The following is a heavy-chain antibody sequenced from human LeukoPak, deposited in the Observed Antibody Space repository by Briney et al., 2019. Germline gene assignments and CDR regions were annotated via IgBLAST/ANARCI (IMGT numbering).Heavy chain of an antibody. Sequence: GGSLRLSCAASGFTFSSYGMHWVRQAPGKGLEWVAFIRYDGSNKYYADSVKGRFTISRDNSKNTLYLQMNSLRAEDTAVYYCARMYSSGWYWSPWGQGTLVTVSS. CDR2: IRYDGSNK. CDR3: ARMYSSGWYWSP. D-gene: IGHD6-19*01. J-gene: IGHJ5*02. V-gene: IGHV3-30*02. CDR1: GFTFSSYG.